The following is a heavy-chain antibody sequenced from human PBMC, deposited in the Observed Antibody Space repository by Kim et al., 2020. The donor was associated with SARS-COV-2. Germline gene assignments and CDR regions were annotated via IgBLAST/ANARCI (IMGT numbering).Heavy chain of an antibody. CDR3: ARDQYYDFWSGWGINWFDP. Sequence: GGSLRLSCVASGFTFSDYYMSWIRQAPGKGLEWVSYISSSGSTIYYADSVKGRFTISRDNAKNSLYLQMNSLRAEDTAVYYCARDQYYDFWSGWGINWFDPWGQGTLVTVSS. J-gene: IGHJ5*02. D-gene: IGHD3-3*01. V-gene: IGHV3-11*01. CDR1: GFTFSDYY. CDR2: ISSSGSTI.